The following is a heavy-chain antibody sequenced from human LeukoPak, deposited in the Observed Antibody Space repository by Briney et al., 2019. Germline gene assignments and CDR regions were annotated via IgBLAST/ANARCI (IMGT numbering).Heavy chain of an antibody. Sequence: SETLSLTCTVSGGSISSGGYYWSWIRQHPGKGLEWIGYIYYSGSTYHNPSLKSRVTISVDTSKNQFSLKLSSVTAADTAVYYCARSLTNHYYDSSGYYLEFADAFDIWGQGTMVTVSS. CDR3: ARSLTNHYYDSSGYYLEFADAFDI. CDR2: IYYSGST. CDR1: GGSISSGGYY. J-gene: IGHJ3*02. D-gene: IGHD3-22*01. V-gene: IGHV4-31*03.